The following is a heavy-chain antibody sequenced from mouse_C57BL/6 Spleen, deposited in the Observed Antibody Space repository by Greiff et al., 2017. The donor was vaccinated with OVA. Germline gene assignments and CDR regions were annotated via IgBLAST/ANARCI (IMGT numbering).Heavy chain of an antibody. V-gene: IGHV1-82*01. CDR2: IYPGDGDT. Sequence: VKVVESGPELVKPGASVKISCKASGYAFSSSWMNWVKQRPGKGLEWIGRIYPGDGDTNYNGKFKGKATLTADKSSSTAYMQLSSLKSEDSAVCFCAELGGAYWGQGTLVTVSA. J-gene: IGHJ3*01. D-gene: IGHD4-1*01. CDR1: GYAFSSSW. CDR3: AELGGAY.